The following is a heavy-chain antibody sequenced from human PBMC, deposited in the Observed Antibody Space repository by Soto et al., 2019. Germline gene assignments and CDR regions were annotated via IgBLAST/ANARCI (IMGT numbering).Heavy chain of an antibody. Sequence: GSLRLSCAVSGFTLNNYAMHWVRQAPGKGLEWVAIISFDGSKLHYADSVKGRFVISRDTSKTTLYLQMNSLRPEDTAVYYCAQDAEATTDDVPPLGRPNWGRGTLVTVSS. CDR2: ISFDGSKL. CDR1: GFTLNNYA. D-gene: IGHD5-12*01. V-gene: IGHV3-30*09. CDR3: AQDAEATTDDVPPLGRPN. J-gene: IGHJ4*01.